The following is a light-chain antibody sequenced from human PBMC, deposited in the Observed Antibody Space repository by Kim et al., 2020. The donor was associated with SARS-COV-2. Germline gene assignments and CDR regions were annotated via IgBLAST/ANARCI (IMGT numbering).Light chain of an antibody. CDR1: QSVSSY. J-gene: IGKJ4*01. CDR2: DAS. Sequence: EIVLTQSPATLSLSPGERATLSCRVSQSVSSYLAWYQQKPGQAPRLLIYDASNRATGIPARFSGSGSGTAFTLTISSLEAEDFAVYYCQQRSNWPLLTFGGGTKVDIK. V-gene: IGKV3-11*01. CDR3: QQRSNWPLLT.